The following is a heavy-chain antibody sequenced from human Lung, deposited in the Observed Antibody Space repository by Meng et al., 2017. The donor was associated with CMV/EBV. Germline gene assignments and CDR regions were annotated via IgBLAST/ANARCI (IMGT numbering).Heavy chain of an antibody. Sequence: SETLSLXXTVSGGSISSSSYYWGWIRQPPGKGLEWIGSIYYSGSTYYNPSLKSRVTISVDTSKNQFSLKLSSVTAADTAVYYCARQRPVLDAFEIWGQGTMVTVSS. CDR3: ARQRPVLDAFEI. V-gene: IGHV4-39*01. CDR2: IYYSGST. J-gene: IGHJ3*02. CDR1: GGSISSSSYY. D-gene: IGHD3-3*01.